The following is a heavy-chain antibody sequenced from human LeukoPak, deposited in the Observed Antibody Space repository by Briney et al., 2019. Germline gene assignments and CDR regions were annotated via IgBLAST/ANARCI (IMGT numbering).Heavy chain of an antibody. J-gene: IGHJ3*02. D-gene: IGHD1-26*01. CDR1: GFTFSSYA. Sequence: PGGSLRLSCAASGFTFSSYAMHWVRQAPGKGLEWVAVISYDGSNKYYADSVKGRFTISRDNAKNSLYLQMNSLRAEDTAVYYCARVKSRSGRAFDIWGQGTMVTVSS. CDR2: ISYDGSNK. CDR3: ARVKSRSGRAFDI. V-gene: IGHV3-30-3*01.